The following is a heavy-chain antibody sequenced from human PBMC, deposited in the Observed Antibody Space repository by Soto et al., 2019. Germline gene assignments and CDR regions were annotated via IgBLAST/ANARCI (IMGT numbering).Heavy chain of an antibody. Sequence: SVKVSCKASGFTFTSSAMQWVRQARGQRLEWMGGIIPIFGTANYAQKFQGRVTITADESTSTAYMELSSLRSEDTAVYYCAREGSGGSGRPYYYYGMDVWGQGTTVTVSS. J-gene: IGHJ6*02. D-gene: IGHD3-10*01. V-gene: IGHV1-69*13. CDR1: GFTFTSSA. CDR3: AREGSGGSGRPYYYYGMDV. CDR2: IIPIFGTA.